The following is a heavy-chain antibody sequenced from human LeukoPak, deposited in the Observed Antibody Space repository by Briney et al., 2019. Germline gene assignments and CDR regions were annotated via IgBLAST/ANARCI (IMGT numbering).Heavy chain of an antibody. V-gene: IGHV3-23*01. D-gene: IGHD3-3*01. CDR3: AKYAVRETFFGDY. CDR2: ISAGGTRT. Sequence: PGGSLRLSCAASGFTFSSSAMSWVRQAPGKGLEWVSGISAGGTRTYYADSVRGRFTIFRDNSMDTVYLQMNSLRAEDTGVYYCAKYAVRETFFGDYWGQGTLVAVSS. J-gene: IGHJ4*02. CDR1: GFTFSSSA.